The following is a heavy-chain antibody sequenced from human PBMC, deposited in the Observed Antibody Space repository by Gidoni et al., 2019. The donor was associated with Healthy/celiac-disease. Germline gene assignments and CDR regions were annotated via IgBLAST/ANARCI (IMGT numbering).Heavy chain of an antibody. CDR3: AKGSSSEGFDY. V-gene: IGHV1-46*01. CDR1: GYTFTSYY. D-gene: IGHD6-6*01. J-gene: IGHJ4*02. CDR2: INPSGGST. Sequence: QVQLVQSGAEAKKPGASVKVSCKASGYTFTSYYMHWVRPAPGQGLEWMGIINPSGGSTSYAQKFQGRVTMTRDTSTSTVYMELSSLRSEDTAVYYCAKGSSSEGFDYWGQGTLVTVSS.